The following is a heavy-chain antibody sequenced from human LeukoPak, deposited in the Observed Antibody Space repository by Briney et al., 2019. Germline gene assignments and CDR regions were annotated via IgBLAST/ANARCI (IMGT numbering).Heavy chain of an antibody. CDR3: VRSGGSYSPVDY. CDR2: IYYSGST. J-gene: IGHJ4*02. Sequence: PSETLSLTCTVSGGSISSYYWSWIRQPPGKGLEWIGYIYYSGSTNYNPSLKSRVTISVDTSKNQFSLKLTSVTAADTAVYYCVRSGGSYSPVDYWGQGTLVTVSS. D-gene: IGHD1-26*01. V-gene: IGHV4-59*01. CDR1: GGSISSYY.